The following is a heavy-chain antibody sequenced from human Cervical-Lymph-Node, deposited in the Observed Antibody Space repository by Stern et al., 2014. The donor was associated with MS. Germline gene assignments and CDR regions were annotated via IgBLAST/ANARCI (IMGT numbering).Heavy chain of an antibody. J-gene: IGHJ5*01. CDR3: ARKGAIVPAAIENWFDS. Sequence: QVQLQESGPGLVKPSQTLSLTCTVSGGSISSGGYFWSWIRQHPGKGLEWIGYIYHSGITYYNPSLKSRVTISVDTSKNQFSLNLTSVTAADTAVYYCARKGAIVPAAIENWFDSWCQGTLVTVSS. CDR2: IYHSGIT. D-gene: IGHD2-2*01. V-gene: IGHV4-31*03. CDR1: GGSISSGGYF.